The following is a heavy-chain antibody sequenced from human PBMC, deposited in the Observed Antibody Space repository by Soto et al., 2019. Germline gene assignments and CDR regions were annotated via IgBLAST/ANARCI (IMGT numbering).Heavy chain of an antibody. Sequence: QVQLVESGGGVVQPGRSLRLSCAASGFTFSSYGMHWVRQAPGKGLEWVAVISYDGSNKYYADSVKGRFTISRDNSKNTLYLQMNSLRAEDTDVYYCAKAGSGWSVYYYGMDVWGQGTTVTASS. V-gene: IGHV3-30*18. CDR3: AKAGSGWSVYYYGMDV. J-gene: IGHJ6*02. CDR1: GFTFSSYG. D-gene: IGHD6-13*01. CDR2: ISYDGSNK.